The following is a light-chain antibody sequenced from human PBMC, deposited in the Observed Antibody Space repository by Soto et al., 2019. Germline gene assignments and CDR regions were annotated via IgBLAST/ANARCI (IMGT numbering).Light chain of an antibody. CDR2: GES. Sequence: EIVLTQSPGTLSLSPGERATLSCRASQSVNSDYLGWFQQKPGQAPRLLIYGESTRATGIPDRFSGSGSGTDFTLTISRLEPEDFAVYYCHHYGGSPITFGQGTRLDIK. V-gene: IGKV3-20*01. CDR3: HHYGGSPIT. CDR1: QSVNSDY. J-gene: IGKJ5*01.